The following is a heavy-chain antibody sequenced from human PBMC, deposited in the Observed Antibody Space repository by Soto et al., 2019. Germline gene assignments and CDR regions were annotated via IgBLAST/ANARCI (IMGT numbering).Heavy chain of an antibody. V-gene: IGHV3-23*01. D-gene: IGHD2-2*01. CDR2: ISDSGGST. CDR3: AKAATYCSGTSCLRPANPVV. Sequence: GSLRLSCAASGFTFSRYAMTWVRQAPGKGLEWVSAISDSGGSTYYADSVKGRFTISRDNSKSTLYLQMNSLRAEDTAVYYCAKAATYCSGTSCLRPANPVVWGQGTTVTVSS. J-gene: IGHJ6*02. CDR1: GFTFSRYA.